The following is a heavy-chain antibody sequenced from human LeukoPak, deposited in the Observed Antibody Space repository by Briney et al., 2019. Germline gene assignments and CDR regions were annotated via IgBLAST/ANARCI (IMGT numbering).Heavy chain of an antibody. Sequence: GSLRLSCTASRFTFSGYSMNWIRQAPGKGLEWVSSFGTRSTSVYHAGSVKGRFAISRDNAKNSLYLQMNSLRAEDTALYYCAREVSEGFDFWGQGTLVTVSS. CDR2: FGTRSTSV. CDR1: RFTFSGYS. D-gene: IGHD3-22*01. J-gene: IGHJ4*02. CDR3: AREVSEGFDF. V-gene: IGHV3-21*01.